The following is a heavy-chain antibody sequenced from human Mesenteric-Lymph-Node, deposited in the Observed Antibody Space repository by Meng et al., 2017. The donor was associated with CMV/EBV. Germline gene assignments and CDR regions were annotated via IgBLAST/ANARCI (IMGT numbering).Heavy chain of an antibody. D-gene: IGHD1-1*01. V-gene: IGHV3-23*01. Sequence: GESLKISCAASGFTFGNHAMTWVRQAPGKGLEWLSTISGSGGSTYYADSVEGRFTISRDNSKNTLYLQINSLRVEDTAVYYCAKSRTGTHYGMDVWGQGTTVTVSS. CDR3: AKSRTGTHYGMDV. CDR1: GFTFGNHA. J-gene: IGHJ6*02. CDR2: ISGSGGST.